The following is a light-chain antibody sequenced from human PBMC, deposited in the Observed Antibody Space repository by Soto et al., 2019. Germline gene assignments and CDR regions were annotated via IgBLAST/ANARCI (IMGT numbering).Light chain of an antibody. CDR2: DTS. CDR3: QQYDSYSPLT. J-gene: IGKJ4*01. V-gene: IGKV3D-15*03. Sequence: EIVMSQSPATMSVSRWERATPRCRASQSVSSNLAWYQQKLGQAPRLLIYDTSNRATGIPARFSGSGSGTDFTLTISFLEPEDFATYYCQQYDSYSPLTFGGGTEVDI. CDR1: QSVSSN.